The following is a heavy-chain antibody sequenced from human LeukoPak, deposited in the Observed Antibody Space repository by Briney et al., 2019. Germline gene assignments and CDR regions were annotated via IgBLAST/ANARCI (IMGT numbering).Heavy chain of an antibody. CDR1: GFTFSSYS. Sequence: GGSLRLSCAASGFTFSSYSMNWVRQAPGKGPEWVSSISSSSSYIYYADSVKGRFTISRDNAKNSLYLQMNSLRAEDTAVYYCARDTYYYDSSGYYSFDIWGQGTMVTVSS. D-gene: IGHD3-22*01. CDR3: ARDTYYYDSSGYYSFDI. V-gene: IGHV3-21*01. CDR2: ISSSSSYI. J-gene: IGHJ3*02.